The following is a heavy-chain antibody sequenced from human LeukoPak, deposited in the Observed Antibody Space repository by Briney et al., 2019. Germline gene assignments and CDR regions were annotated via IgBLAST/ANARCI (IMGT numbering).Heavy chain of an antibody. CDR2: IYHSGST. V-gene: IGHV4-38-2*02. Sequence: PSETLSLTCTVSGVSISSYSWSWIRQPAGKGLEWIGSIYHSGSTYYNPSLKSRVTISVDTSKNQFSLKLSSVTAADTAVYYCARASGVSGSYLYYYYFYMDVWGKGTTVTVSS. CDR1: GVSISSYS. D-gene: IGHD1-26*01. CDR3: ARASGVSGSYLYYYYFYMDV. J-gene: IGHJ6*03.